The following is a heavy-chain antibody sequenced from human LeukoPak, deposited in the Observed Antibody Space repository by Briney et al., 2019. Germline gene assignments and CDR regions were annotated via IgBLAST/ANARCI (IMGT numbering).Heavy chain of an antibody. Sequence: XXLRLXXXXSGFXXDDYGMSWVRHAPGKGLEWVSGINWNGGSTGYADSVKGRFTISRDNAKNSLYLQMNSLRAEDTALYYCAKDMADYYDSSGYWFDYWGQGTLVTVSS. CDR2: INWNGGST. CDR3: AKDMADYYDSSGYWFDY. CDR1: GFXXDDYG. J-gene: IGHJ4*02. D-gene: IGHD3-22*01. V-gene: IGHV3-20*03.